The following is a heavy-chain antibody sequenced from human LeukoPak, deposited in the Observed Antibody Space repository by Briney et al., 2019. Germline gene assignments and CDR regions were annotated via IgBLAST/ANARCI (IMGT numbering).Heavy chain of an antibody. Sequence: ASVKVSCKASGGTFSSYAISWVRQAPGQGLEWMGGIIPIFGTANYARKFQGRVTITTDESTSTAYMELSSLRSEDTAVYYCARDLVITFGGVIVTEGFDYWGQGTLVTVSS. CDR2: IIPIFGTA. J-gene: IGHJ4*02. D-gene: IGHD3-16*02. V-gene: IGHV1-69*05. CDR1: GGTFSSYA. CDR3: ARDLVITFGGVIVTEGFDY.